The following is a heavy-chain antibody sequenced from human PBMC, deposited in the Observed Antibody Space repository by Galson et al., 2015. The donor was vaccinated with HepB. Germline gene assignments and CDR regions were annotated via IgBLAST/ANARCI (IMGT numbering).Heavy chain of an antibody. J-gene: IGHJ5*02. CDR3: ARDRALGAAMVSWFDP. CDR2: INAGNGNT. V-gene: IGHV1-3*01. D-gene: IGHD5-18*01. CDR1: GYTFTSYA. Sequence: SVKVSCKASGYTFTSYAMHWVRQAPGQRLEWMGWINAGNGNTKYSQKFQGRVTITRDTSASTAYMELSSLRSEDTAVYYCARDRALGAAMVSWFDPWGQGTLVTVSS.